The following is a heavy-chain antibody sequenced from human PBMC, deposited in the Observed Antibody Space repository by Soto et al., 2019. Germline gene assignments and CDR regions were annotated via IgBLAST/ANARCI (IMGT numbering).Heavy chain of an antibody. CDR2: IYYSGST. D-gene: IGHD4-17*01. J-gene: IGHJ6*03. V-gene: IGHV4-31*03. CDR1: GVSITSLCSY. CDR3: ARAPRGSTVTTNYYMDV. Sequence: PSETLSLTSTLSGVSITSLCSYCIWIRQHPGKGLEWIGYIYYSGSTYYNPSLKSRVTISVDTSKNQFSLKLSSVTAADTAVYYCARAPRGSTVTTNYYMDVWGKGTTVTVSS.